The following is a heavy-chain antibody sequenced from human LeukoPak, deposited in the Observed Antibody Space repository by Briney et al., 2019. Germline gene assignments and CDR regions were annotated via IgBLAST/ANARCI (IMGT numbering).Heavy chain of an antibody. CDR1: VYTFTSYD. CDR2: MNPNSGNT. Sequence: GASVKVSCKASVYTFTSYDINWVRQAAGQGLEWMGWMNPNSGNTGYAQKFQGRVTMTRNTSISTAYMELSSLRSEDTAVYYCATSAKTDYYYYYGMDVWGQGTTVTVSS. J-gene: IGHJ6*02. V-gene: IGHV1-8*01. D-gene: IGHD1-1*01. CDR3: ATSAKTDYYYYYGMDV.